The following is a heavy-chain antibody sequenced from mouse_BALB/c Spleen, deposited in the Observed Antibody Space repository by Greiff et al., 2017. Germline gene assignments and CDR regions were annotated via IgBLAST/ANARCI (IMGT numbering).Heavy chain of an antibody. CDR2: LWGAGST. J-gene: IGHJ3*01. CDR3: YSSAYYGNGWCAY. CDR1: GFSFTGYG. V-gene: IGHV2-6-7*01. D-gene: IGHD2-10*01. Sequence: VKLEESGPGLVAPSQSLSITCTVSGFSFTGYGVNWVRQPPGTGLEWLGLLWGAGSTYYNSDLKSRLSISTDNSKSQVFLKMNSLQTDDTARYYWYSSAYYGNGWCAYWGQGTLVTVSA.